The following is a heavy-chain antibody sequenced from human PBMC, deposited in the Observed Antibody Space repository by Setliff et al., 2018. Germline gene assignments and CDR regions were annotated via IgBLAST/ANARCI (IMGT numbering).Heavy chain of an antibody. J-gene: IGHJ4*02. Sequence: KTSETLSLTCSLSGYSIKSGHYWGWIRLPPGKGLEWIGTIFHTGATNYNPSLGRRVSMSVDTSRNQFSLTLTSVTAADTAVYYCSRDLQGSGDYVVDYWGQGTLVTVSS. V-gene: IGHV4-38-2*02. CDR3: SRDLQGSGDYVVDY. CDR2: IFHTGAT. CDR1: GYSIKSGHY. D-gene: IGHD4-17*01.